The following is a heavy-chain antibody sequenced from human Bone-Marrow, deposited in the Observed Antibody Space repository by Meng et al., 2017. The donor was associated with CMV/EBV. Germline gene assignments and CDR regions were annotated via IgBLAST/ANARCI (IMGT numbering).Heavy chain of an antibody. CDR1: GGTFSSYA. CDR3: AHDSSGYRGWVDP. Sequence: SVKVSCKASGGTFSSYAISWVRQAPGQGLEWMGGIIPIFGTANYAQKFQGRVTITTDESTSTAYMELSSLRSEDTAVYYCAHDSSGYRGWVDPWGQGTLVTVSS. V-gene: IGHV1-69*05. J-gene: IGHJ5*02. D-gene: IGHD3-22*01. CDR2: IIPIFGTA.